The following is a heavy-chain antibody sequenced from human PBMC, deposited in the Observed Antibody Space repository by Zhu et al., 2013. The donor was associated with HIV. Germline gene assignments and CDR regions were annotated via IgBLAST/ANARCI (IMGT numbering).Heavy chain of an antibody. J-gene: IGHJ6*03. CDR1: GYTFTGYY. Sequence: QVQLVQSGAEVKKPGASVKVSCKASGYTFTGYYIHWVRQAPGQGLEWMGWINPNSGGTNYAQKFQGRVTMTRDTSISTAYMELSRLRSDDTAVYYCARRYCSTTAVLVFRGYYYYYMDVVGPKGPRSPSP. D-gene: IGHD2-2*01. CDR2: INPNSGGT. V-gene: IGHV1-2*02. CDR3: ARRYCSTTAVLVFRGYYYYYMDV.